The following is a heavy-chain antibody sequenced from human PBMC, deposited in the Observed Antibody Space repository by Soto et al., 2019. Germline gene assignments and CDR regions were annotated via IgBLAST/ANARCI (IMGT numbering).Heavy chain of an antibody. V-gene: IGHV1-69*13. CDR1: GGTFSSYA. D-gene: IGHD6-6*01. CDR2: IIPIFGTA. J-gene: IGHJ4*02. CDR3: ARAEQLVPPFDY. Sequence: ASVKVSCKASGGTFSSYAISWVRQAPGQGLEWMGGIIPIFGTANYAQKFQGRVTITADESTSTAYMELSSLRSEDTAVYYCARAEQLVPPFDYWGQGTLVTVSS.